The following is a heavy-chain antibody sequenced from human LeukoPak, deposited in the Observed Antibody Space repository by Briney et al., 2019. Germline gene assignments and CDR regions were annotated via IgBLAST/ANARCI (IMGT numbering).Heavy chain of an antibody. J-gene: IGHJ4*02. CDR2: IYYSGST. CDR1: GGSFSGYY. Sequence: SETLSLTCAVYGGSFSGYYWSWIRQHPGKGLEWIGYIYYSGSTYYNPSLKSRVTISVDTSKNQFSLKLSSVTAADTAVYYCARSGNDYVWGSYRFDYWGQGTLVTVSS. V-gene: IGHV4-31*11. CDR3: ARSGNDYVWGSYRFDY. D-gene: IGHD3-16*02.